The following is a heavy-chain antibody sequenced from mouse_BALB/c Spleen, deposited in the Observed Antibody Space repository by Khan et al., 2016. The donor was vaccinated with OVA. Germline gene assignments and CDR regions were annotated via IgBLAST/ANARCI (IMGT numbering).Heavy chain of an antibody. D-gene: IGHD2-14*01. V-gene: IGHV1-4*01. CDR2: INPSTSYT. Sequence: QVQLQQSGAELARPGASVKMSCKASGYTFSNYTMHWLKQRPGQGLEWIGYINPSTSYTYYNQKFNDRATLTADKSSSTAYMQLSSLTSDDSAVYYCASYYRYPAWFAYWGQGTLVTVSA. J-gene: IGHJ3*01. CDR3: ASYYRYPAWFAY. CDR1: GYTFSNYT.